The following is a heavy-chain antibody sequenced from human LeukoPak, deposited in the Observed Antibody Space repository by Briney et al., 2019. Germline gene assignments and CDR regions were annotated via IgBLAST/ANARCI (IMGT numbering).Heavy chain of an antibody. Sequence: SETLSLTCTVSGGSIGSSSYYWGWIRQPPGKGLEWIGGIYYSGSTYYNPSLKSRVTISVDTSKNQFSLKLSSVTAADTAVYYCARHHPSGSGSYYSWGQGTLVTVSS. D-gene: IGHD3-10*01. CDR2: IYYSGST. J-gene: IGHJ4*02. V-gene: IGHV4-39*01. CDR1: GGSIGSSSYY. CDR3: ARHHPSGSGSYYS.